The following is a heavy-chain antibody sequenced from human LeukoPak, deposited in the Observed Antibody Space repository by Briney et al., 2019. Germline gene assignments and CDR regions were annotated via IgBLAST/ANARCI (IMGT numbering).Heavy chain of an antibody. J-gene: IGHJ4*02. V-gene: IGHV5-51*01. CDR2: IYPADSDT. CDR1: GYSFTNHW. Sequence: GESLKISCKGSGYSFTNHWIGWVRQMPGKGLEWLGSIYPADSDTRYSPSFQGQVTISADKSITTAYLQWSSLKASDTAMFYCARRYCSGGSCNFDYWGQGTLVTVSS. D-gene: IGHD2-15*01. CDR3: ARRYCSGGSCNFDY.